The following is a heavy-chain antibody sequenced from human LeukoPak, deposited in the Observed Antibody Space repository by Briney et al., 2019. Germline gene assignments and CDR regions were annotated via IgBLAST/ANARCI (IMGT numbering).Heavy chain of an antibody. CDR2: ISSSSSYI. CDR1: GFTFSSYS. J-gene: IGHJ6*03. V-gene: IGHV3-21*01. Sequence: PGGSLRLSCAASGFTFSSYSMNWVRQAPGKGLEWVSSISSSSSYIYYADPVKGRFTIARANAKNSLYVQMNSLRAEDTAVYYCARDLFFMPNSEDYYYYYMDVWGKGTTVTVSS. D-gene: IGHD1-7*01. CDR3: ARDLFFMPNSEDYYYYYMDV.